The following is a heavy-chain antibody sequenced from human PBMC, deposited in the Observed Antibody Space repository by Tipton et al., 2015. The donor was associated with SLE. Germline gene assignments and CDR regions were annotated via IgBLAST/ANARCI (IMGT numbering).Heavy chain of an antibody. V-gene: IGHV4-38-2*01. CDR3: ARHRGMVQGVIVPFEY. D-gene: IGHD3-10*01. Sequence: LRLSCAASGFTFSNYAGSWVRQAPGKGLEWIGSIYYSGSTYYNPSLKSRVTVSADTSKNQFSLKLSSVTAADTAMYYCARHRGMVQGVIVPFEYWGQGTLVTVSS. J-gene: IGHJ4*02. CDR2: IYYSGST. CDR1: GFTFSNYA.